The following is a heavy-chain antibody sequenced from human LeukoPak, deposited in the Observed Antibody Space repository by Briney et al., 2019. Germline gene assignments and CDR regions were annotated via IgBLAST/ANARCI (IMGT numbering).Heavy chain of an antibody. J-gene: IGHJ4*02. CDR3: AKASWVSSADAVL. Sequence: GGSLTLSCTASGFTFSSYAMSLVREAPARGLEWVSSLRGNGDTFYADFVKGRFTLSRDESRNTVYLQLNNLRVEDTAVYYCAKASWVSSADAVLWGQGTVVTVSS. V-gene: IGHV3-23*01. D-gene: IGHD3-16*01. CDR1: GFTFSSYA. CDR2: LRGNGDT.